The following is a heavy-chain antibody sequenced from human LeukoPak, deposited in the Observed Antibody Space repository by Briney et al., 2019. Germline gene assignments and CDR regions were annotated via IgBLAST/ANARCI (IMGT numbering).Heavy chain of an antibody. D-gene: IGHD6-13*01. Sequence: PGGSLRLSCAASGFTFSYYSMNWVRQAPGKGLEWVSSISSSSRSKYYADSVKGRFTISRDNAKNSPYLQMNSLRAEDTAVYYCARDLDSSSWAFGGQGTLVAVSS. CDR3: ARDLDSSSWAF. CDR2: ISSSSRSK. CDR1: GFTFSYYS. V-gene: IGHV3-21*01. J-gene: IGHJ4*02.